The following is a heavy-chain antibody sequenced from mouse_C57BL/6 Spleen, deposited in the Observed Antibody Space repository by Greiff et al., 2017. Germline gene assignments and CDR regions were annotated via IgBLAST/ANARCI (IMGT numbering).Heavy chain of an antibody. CDR3: ARYWDVGYFGV. Sequence: VQLQQSGAELARPGASVKLSCKASGYTFTSYGISWVKQRPGQGLEWIGEIYPRSGNTYYNEKFKGKATLTADKSSSTAYMALRSLTSEDSAVYFCARYWDVGYFGVWGTGTTVTVST. D-gene: IGHD4-1*01. J-gene: IGHJ1*03. CDR2: IYPRSGNT. CDR1: GYTFTSYG. V-gene: IGHV1-81*01.